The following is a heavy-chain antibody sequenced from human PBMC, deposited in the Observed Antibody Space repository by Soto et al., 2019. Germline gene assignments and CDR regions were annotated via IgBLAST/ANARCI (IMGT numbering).Heavy chain of an antibody. V-gene: IGHV1-8*01. J-gene: IGHJ6*03. Sequence: ASVKVSCKASGYTFTSYDINWVRQATGQGLEWMGWMNPNSGNTGYAQKFQGRVTMTRNTSISTAYMELSSLRSEDTAVYYCARGPGYCTNGVCYSWENYYYYYMDVWGKGTTVTVSS. CDR3: ARGPGYCTNGVCYSWENYYYYYMDV. D-gene: IGHD2-8*01. CDR2: MNPNSGNT. CDR1: GYTFTSYD.